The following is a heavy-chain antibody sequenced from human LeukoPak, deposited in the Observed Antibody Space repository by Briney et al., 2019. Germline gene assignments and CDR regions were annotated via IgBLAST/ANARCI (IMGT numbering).Heavy chain of an antibody. D-gene: IGHD6-6*01. V-gene: IGHV4-59*08. J-gene: IGHJ6*02. CDR2: IYYSWST. CDR3: ARQEYYYSGMDV. Sequence: SETLSLTCTVSGGSISSYCWSWIRQPPGKGLEWIGCIYYSWSTNYNPSLKSRVTISVDTSENQFSLKLGSVTAADTAVYYCARQEYYYSGMDVWGQGTTVTVSS. CDR1: GGSISSYC.